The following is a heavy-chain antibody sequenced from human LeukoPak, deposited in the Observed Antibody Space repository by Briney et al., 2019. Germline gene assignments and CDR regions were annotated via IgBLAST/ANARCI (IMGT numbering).Heavy chain of an antibody. J-gene: IGHJ4*02. Sequence: GGSLRLSCAASGFTFSSFAMSWVRQAPGKGLEWVSAISGSGGSTHYADSVRGRFTISRDNSKNTLYLQMNSLRAEDTAVYYCAKGNWNGRGSYFDYWGQGTLVTVSS. V-gene: IGHV3-23*01. CDR3: AKGNWNGRGSYFDY. D-gene: IGHD1-1*01. CDR1: GFTFSSFA. CDR2: ISGSGGST.